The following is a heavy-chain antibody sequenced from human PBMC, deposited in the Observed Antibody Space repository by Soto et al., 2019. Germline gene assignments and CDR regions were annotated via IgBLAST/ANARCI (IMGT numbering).Heavy chain of an antibody. J-gene: IGHJ4*02. D-gene: IGHD1-1*01. Sequence: QVQLVQSGAEVKKPGSSVKVSCKASGGTFSSYAISWVRQAPGQGLEWMGGIIPIFGTANYAQKFQGRVTITADESTSTAYMELSSLRSEDTAVYYCARAGPSYNWNDGRPLGYWGQGTLVTVSS. V-gene: IGHV1-69*01. CDR1: GGTFSSYA. CDR3: ARAGPSYNWNDGRPLGY. CDR2: IIPIFGTA.